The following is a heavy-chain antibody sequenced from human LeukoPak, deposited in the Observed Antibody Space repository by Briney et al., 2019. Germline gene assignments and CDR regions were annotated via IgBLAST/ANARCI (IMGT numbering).Heavy chain of an antibody. J-gene: IGHJ5*02. CDR1: GGSISSYY. V-gene: IGHV4-59*08. Sequence: PSETLSLTCTVSGGSISSYYWSWIRQPPGKGLEWIGYIYYSGSTYYNPSLKSRVSISVDTSKNQFSLKLSSVTAADTAVYYCARRLDPWGQGTLVTVSS. CDR2: IYYSGST. CDR3: ARRLDP.